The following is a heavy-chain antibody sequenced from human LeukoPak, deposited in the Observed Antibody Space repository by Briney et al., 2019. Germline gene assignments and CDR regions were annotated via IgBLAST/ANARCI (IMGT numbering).Heavy chain of an antibody. CDR3: ARGTGTTSDPWIY. J-gene: IGHJ4*02. V-gene: IGHV4-59*08. CDR1: GGSISSYY. D-gene: IGHD1-7*01. CDR2: IYYSGST. Sequence: SETLSLTCTVSGGSISSYYWSWIRQPPGKGLEWIGYIYYSGSTNYNPSLKSRVTISVDTSKNQFSLKLSSVTAADTAVYYCARGTGTTSDPWIYWGQGTLVTVSS.